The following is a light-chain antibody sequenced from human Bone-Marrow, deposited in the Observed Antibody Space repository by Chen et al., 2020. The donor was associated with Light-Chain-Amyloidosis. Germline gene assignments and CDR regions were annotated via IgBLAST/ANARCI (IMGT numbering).Light chain of an antibody. V-gene: IGLV3-21*02. CDR1: NIGSTS. CDR3: QVWYRSIDRPV. CDR2: DDS. Sequence: SYVLTQPSSVSVAPGQTATIACGGNNIGSTSVHWYQQTPGQAPLLVVYDDSDRPSGIPERLSSSNSGNTATLTISRVEAGDAADYYCQVWYRSIDRPVFGGGTKLSVL. J-gene: IGLJ3*02.